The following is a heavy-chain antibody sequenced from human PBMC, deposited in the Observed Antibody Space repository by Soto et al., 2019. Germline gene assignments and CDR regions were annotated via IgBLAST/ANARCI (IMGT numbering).Heavy chain of an antibody. D-gene: IGHD6-19*01. CDR1: GYTFTSYA. V-gene: IGHV1-3*01. CDR3: ARALGSSGPRAFDI. Sequence: ASVKVSCKAFGYTFTSYAMHWVRQAPGQRLEWMGWINAGNGNTKYSQKFQGRVTITRDTSASTAYMELSSLRSEDTAVYYCARALGSSGPRAFDIWGQGTMVTVSS. J-gene: IGHJ3*02. CDR2: INAGNGNT.